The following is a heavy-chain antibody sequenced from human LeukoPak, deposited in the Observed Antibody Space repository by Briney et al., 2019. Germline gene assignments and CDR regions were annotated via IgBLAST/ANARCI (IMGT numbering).Heavy chain of an antibody. CDR2: IYYSGST. J-gene: IGHJ4*02. Sequence: PSETLSLTCTVSGGSISSGDYYWSWIRQPPGKGLEWIGYIYYSGSTYYNPSLKSRVTISVDTSKNQFSLKLSSVTAADTAVYYCASVGYNMDRGSHFDYWSQGPRVIVTS. V-gene: IGHV4-30-4*08. D-gene: IGHD5-18*01. CDR1: GGSISSGDYY. CDR3: ASVGYNMDRGSHFDY.